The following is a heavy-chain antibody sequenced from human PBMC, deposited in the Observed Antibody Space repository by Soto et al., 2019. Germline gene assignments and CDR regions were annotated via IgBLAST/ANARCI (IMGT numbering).Heavy chain of an antibody. CDR2: ISGSGGST. CDR3: AKDTLTVTTYPSWFDP. D-gene: IGHD4-17*01. CDR1: GFTYSSYA. V-gene: IGHV3-23*01. Sequence: PGGSLRLSCEASGFTYSSYAMSWVRQAPGKGLEWVSAISGSGGSTYYADSVKGRFTISRDNSKNTLYLQMDSLRADDTAVYYCAKDTLTVTTYPSWFDPWGQGTLVTVSS. J-gene: IGHJ5*02.